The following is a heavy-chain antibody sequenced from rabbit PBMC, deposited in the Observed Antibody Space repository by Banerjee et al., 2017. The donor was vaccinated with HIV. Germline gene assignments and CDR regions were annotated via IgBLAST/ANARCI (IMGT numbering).Heavy chain of an antibody. D-gene: IGHD6-1*01. J-gene: IGHJ6*01. CDR1: GFSFSSSYY. CDR2: IYAGSSGST. V-gene: IGHV1S40*01. Sequence: QSLEESGGGLVQPEGSLTLTCTASGFSFSSSYYMCWVRQAPGKGLEWIACIYAGSSGSTYYASWAKGRFTISKTSSTTVTLQMTSLTAADTATYFCARSYGNGGACLPLWGQGTLVTVS. CDR3: ARSYGNGGACLPL.